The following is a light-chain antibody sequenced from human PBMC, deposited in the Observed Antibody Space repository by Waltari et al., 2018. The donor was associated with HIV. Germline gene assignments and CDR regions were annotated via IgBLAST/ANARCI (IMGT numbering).Light chain of an antibody. CDR3: QQFNLYPLT. Sequence: AIQLTQSPSSLSASVGDRVTFTCRTSRAITSSLAWYQQKPGKPPKLLIFDASTLESGVPSRFSGSGSGTDFTLTISSLQPEDFATYYCQQFNLYPLTFGGGTKVEI. J-gene: IGKJ4*01. CDR2: DAS. CDR1: RAITSS. V-gene: IGKV1-13*02.